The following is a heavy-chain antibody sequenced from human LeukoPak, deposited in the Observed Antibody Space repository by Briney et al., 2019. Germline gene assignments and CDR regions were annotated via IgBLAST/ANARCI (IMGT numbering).Heavy chain of an antibody. CDR3: ARGPADYNKLKPGGRDGYKYKSERTPFDY. D-gene: IGHD5-24*01. V-gene: IGHV4-34*01. CDR2: INRSGSP. J-gene: IGHJ4*02. CDR1: GFTVSSNY. Sequence: GSLRLSCAASGFTVSSNYMSWIRQPPGKGLEWIAEINRSGSPNYNPSLKSRVTISVDTSKNQFSLKLSSVTAADTAVYYCARGPADYNKLKPGGRDGYKYKSERTPFDYWGQGTLVTVSS.